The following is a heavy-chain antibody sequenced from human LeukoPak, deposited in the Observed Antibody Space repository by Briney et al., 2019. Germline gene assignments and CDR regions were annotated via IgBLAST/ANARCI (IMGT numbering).Heavy chain of an antibody. CDR1: GYSFTNYW. V-gene: IGHV5-51*01. CDR2: IYPGDSDT. Sequence: GESLKISCKGSGYSFTNYWIGWVRQMPGKGLEWMGIIYPGDSDTRYSPSFQGQVTISADKSISTAYLQWSSLKASDTAMYYCARLPARGSSSGPAADWGQGTLVTVPS. CDR3: ARLPARGSSSGPAAD. D-gene: IGHD6-19*01. J-gene: IGHJ4*02.